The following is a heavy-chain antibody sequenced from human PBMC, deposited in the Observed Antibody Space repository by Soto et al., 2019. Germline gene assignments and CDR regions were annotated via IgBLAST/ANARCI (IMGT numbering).Heavy chain of an antibody. Sequence: GSLRLSCTVSGFAFNNYGINWVRQAPGKGLEWVSSISKSDYTYYSDSVTGRFTISRDNAKNSVSLQMNTLRVEDTAVYYCAREDSIIIPAVSDFWGQGTLVTVS. J-gene: IGHJ4*02. D-gene: IGHD2-2*01. V-gene: IGHV3-21*01. CDR3: AREDSIIIPAVSDF. CDR2: ISKSDYT. CDR1: GFAFNNYG.